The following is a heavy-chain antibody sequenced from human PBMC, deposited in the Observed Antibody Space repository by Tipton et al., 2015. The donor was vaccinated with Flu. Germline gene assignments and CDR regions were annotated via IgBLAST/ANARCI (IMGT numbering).Heavy chain of an antibody. CDR1: GGSVNNYF. J-gene: IGHJ4*02. V-gene: IGHV4-59*04. CDR3: ARLSYYDVDLKNFYFDY. Sequence: TLSLTCTVSGGSVNNYFWSWIRQPPGMGLEWIGGIFYGGNTYYNPSLKSRVVISVDTSNNQFSLMLKSVTAADTAVYYCARLSYYDVDLKNFYFDYWGQGALVTVSS. CDR2: IFYGGNT. D-gene: IGHD3-10*02.